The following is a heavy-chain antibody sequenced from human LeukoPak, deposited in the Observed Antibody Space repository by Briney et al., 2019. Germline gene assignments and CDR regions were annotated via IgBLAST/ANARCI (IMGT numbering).Heavy chain of an antibody. CDR3: AKSYGDYLGYFDS. CDR1: GFTFGSYA. Sequence: GGSLRLSCAASGFTFGSYAMSWVRQAPGKGLEWVSGISDGGGTTNYADAVKGRFTISRDKSKNTLFLQMNSLRAEDTAVYYCAKSYGDYLGYFDSWGQGTLVTVSS. J-gene: IGHJ4*02. V-gene: IGHV3-23*01. CDR2: ISDGGGTT. D-gene: IGHD4-17*01.